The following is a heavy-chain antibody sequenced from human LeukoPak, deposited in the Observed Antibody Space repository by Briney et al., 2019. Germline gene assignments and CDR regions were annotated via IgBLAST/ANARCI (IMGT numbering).Heavy chain of an antibody. Sequence: GGSLRLSCAASGFTFSSYGMHWVRQAPGKGLEWVAVISYDGSNKYYADSVKGRFTISRDNSKNTLYLQMNSLRAEDTAVYYCARDSNYGSGSYCVFDYWGQGTLVTVSS. CDR3: ARDSNYGSGSYCVFDY. CDR1: GFTFSSYG. J-gene: IGHJ4*02. D-gene: IGHD3-10*01. CDR2: ISYDGSNK. V-gene: IGHV3-30*03.